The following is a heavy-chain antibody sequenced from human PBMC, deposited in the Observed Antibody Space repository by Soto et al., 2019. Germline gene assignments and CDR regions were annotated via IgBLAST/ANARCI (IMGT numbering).Heavy chain of an antibody. Sequence: PSETLSLTCTVSGGSISSYYWSWIRQPPGKGLEWIGYIYYSGSTNYNPSLKSRVTISVDTSKNQFSLKLSSVTAADTAVYYCARFERGYGGRKGYFDYWGQGTLVTVSS. CDR3: ARFERGYGGRKGYFDY. J-gene: IGHJ4*02. CDR1: GGSISSYY. D-gene: IGHD3-16*01. V-gene: IGHV4-59*01. CDR2: IYYSGST.